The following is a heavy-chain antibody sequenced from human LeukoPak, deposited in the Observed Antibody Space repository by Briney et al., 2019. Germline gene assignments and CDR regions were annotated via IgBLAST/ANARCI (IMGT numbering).Heavy chain of an antibody. CDR1: GYTFTVYY. D-gene: IGHD5-18*01. CDR3: ARGGHTAIDSWFDP. CDR2: INPNSGGT. J-gene: IGHJ5*02. V-gene: IGHV1-2*04. Sequence: ASVKVSCKASGYTFTVYYMHWVRQAPGQGLEWMGWINPNSGGTNYAQKFQGWVTMTRDTSISTAYMELSRLRSDDTAVYYCARGGHTAIDSWFDPWGQGTLVTVSS.